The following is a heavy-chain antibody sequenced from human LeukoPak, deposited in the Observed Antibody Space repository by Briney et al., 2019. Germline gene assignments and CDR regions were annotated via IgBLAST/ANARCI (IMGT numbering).Heavy chain of an antibody. V-gene: IGHV1-2*02. CDR1: GYTFTVYN. J-gene: IGHJ4*02. CDR3: VRGGGNYYVDY. D-gene: IGHD1-7*01. Sequence: ASVKVSCKASGYTFTVYNIHWVRQAPGQGLEWMGWIRPNSGDTKFAQSFQDRVTMTRDTSISTAYMELSRLTTDDAAVYYCVRGGGNYYVDYWDQGAPVTVSS. CDR2: IRPNSGDT.